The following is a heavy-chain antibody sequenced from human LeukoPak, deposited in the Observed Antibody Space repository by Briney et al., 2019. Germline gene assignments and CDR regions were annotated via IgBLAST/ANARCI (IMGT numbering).Heavy chain of an antibody. D-gene: IGHD1-26*01. V-gene: IGHV3-53*05. CDR2: IYSGGST. CDR3: ALNSGSGSYYYFDY. CDR1: GFTVSSNY. Sequence: GGSLRLSCAASGFTVSSNYMSWVRQAPGKGLEWVSVIYSGGSTYYADSVKGRFTISRDNSKNTLYLQMNSLRAEDTAVYYCALNSGSGSYYYFDYWGQGTLVTVSS. J-gene: IGHJ4*02.